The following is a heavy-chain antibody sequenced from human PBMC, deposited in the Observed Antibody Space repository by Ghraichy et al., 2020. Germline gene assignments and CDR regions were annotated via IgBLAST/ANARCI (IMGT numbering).Heavy chain of an antibody. Sequence: GGSLRLSCEASGFTFSTYWMHWVRQAPGKGLVWVSRIESDGSSTSYADSVKGRFTISRDNAKNTLYLQMNSLRAEDTAVYYCTRDMVQGVMIVPYNWFDPWGQGTLVTVSS. V-gene: IGHV3-74*01. CDR2: IESDGSST. D-gene: IGHD3-10*01. CDR3: TRDMVQGVMIVPYNWFDP. J-gene: IGHJ5*02. CDR1: GFTFSTYW.